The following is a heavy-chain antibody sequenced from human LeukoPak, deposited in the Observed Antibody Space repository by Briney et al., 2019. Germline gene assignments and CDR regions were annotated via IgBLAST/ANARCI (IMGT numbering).Heavy chain of an antibody. CDR1: GFTFSSYS. Sequence: PGGSLRLSCAASGFTFSSYSMNWVRQALGKGLEWVSAVNARGYSTYYADSVKGRFTISRDNSKNTVFLQMSSLRVEDTAVYYCANLGSSELRVPASQGNWGQGTLVTVSS. CDR2: VNARGYST. CDR3: ANLGSSELRVPASQGN. V-gene: IGHV3-23*01. J-gene: IGHJ4*02. D-gene: IGHD2-2*01.